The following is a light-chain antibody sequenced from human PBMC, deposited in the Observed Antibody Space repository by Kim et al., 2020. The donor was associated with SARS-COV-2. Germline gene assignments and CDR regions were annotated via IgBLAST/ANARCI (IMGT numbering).Light chain of an antibody. V-gene: IGKV3-20*01. CDR2: GAS. CDR3: QQYET. CDR1: QSGSSSY. J-gene: IGKJ1*01. Sequence: TLSLSPRERANRYCRASQSGSSSYLAWYQQKPGQAPRLLIYGASSRATGIPDRFSGSGSGTDFTLTISRLEPEDFAVYYCQQYETFGQGTKVDIK.